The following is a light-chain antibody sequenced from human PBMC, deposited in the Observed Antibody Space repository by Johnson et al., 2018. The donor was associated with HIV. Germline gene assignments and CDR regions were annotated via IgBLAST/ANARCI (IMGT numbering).Light chain of an antibody. CDR2: DNN. CDR1: DSDIGNNY. CDR3: GTWDSSLSIV. V-gene: IGLV1-51*01. J-gene: IGLJ1*01. Sequence: QSVLTQPPSVSASPGQKVTISCFGSDSDIGNNYVSWYQQLPGTAPKLLIYDNNKRPSGIPDRFSGSKSGTSATLGITGLQTGDEADYYCGTWDSSLSIVFGTGTKVTVL.